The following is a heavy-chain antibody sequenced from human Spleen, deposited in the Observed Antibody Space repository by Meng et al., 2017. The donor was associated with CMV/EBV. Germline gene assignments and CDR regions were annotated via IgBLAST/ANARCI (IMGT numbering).Heavy chain of an antibody. Sequence: ASVKVSCKVSGYILTELSMHWVRQAHGKGLEWVGGFDPDEGKTIYAEKFQGRVTMTRDTSTSTVYMELSSLRSEDTAVYYCARGNAVVVIATLFTGLNVEDWFDPWGQGTLVTVSS. CDR1: GYILTELS. D-gene: IGHD2-21*01. V-gene: IGHV1-24*01. CDR3: ARGNAVVVIATLFTGLNVEDWFDP. J-gene: IGHJ5*02. CDR2: FDPDEGKT.